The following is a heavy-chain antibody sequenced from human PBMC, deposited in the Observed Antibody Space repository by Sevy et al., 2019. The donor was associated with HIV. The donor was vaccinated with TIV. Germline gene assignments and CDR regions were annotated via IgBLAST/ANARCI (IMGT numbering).Heavy chain of an antibody. CDR1: GFTFSNYF. CDR3: ARGVYYSSLYYFDY. J-gene: IGHJ4*02. V-gene: IGHV3-21*04. Sequence: GGCLRLSCAASGFTFSNYFINCVRQAPGKGLEWVSSISSGSSYIFYADSVKGRFTISRDNAKNSLYLHMNSLRGEHTAVYYCARGVYYSSLYYFDYWGPGTPVTVSS. D-gene: IGHD3-10*01. CDR2: ISSGSSYI.